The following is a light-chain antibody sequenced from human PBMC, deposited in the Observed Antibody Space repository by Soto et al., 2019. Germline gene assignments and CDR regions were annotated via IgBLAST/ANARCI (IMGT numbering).Light chain of an antibody. CDR2: KAS. V-gene: IGKV1-5*03. CDR1: QSISSW. CDR3: QQYNSYPCT. J-gene: IGKJ2*02. Sequence: DIQMTQSPPTLSASVGDRVTITCRASQSISSWLAWYQQKPGEAPNLLIYKASSLESGVPSRFSGSGSGTECTLTISSLQPDDFATYYCQQYNSYPCTFGQGTKLEIK.